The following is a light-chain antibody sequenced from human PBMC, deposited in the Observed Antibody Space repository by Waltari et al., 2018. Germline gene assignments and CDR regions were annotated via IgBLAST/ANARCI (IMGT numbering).Light chain of an antibody. CDR2: GNN. J-gene: IGLJ2*01. CDR1: TSNIAAAHD. V-gene: IGLV1-40*01. CDR3: QSFDNMLSGGVV. Sequence: QSVLTQPPSVSGTPGQRVTIPCSGSTSNIAAAHDVHWYQHLPGPAPKLLIYGNNNRPSGVPDRFSGSKSGTSASLAITGLQADDEADYFCQSFDNMLSGGVVFGGGTKLAVL.